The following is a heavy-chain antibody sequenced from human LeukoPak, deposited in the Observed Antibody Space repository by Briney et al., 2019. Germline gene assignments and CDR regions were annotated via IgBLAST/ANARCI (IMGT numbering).Heavy chain of an antibody. J-gene: IGHJ4*02. CDR3: ARELSDDFWSGYIDY. D-gene: IGHD3-3*01. V-gene: IGHV3-64*01. CDR1: GFTFSSYA. CDR2: ISSNGGST. Sequence: GGSLRLSCAASGFTFSSYAMHWVRQAPGKGLEYVSAISSNGGSTYYANSVKGRFTISRDNSKNTLYLQMGSLRAEDMAVYYCARELSDDFWSGYIDYWGQGTLVTVSS.